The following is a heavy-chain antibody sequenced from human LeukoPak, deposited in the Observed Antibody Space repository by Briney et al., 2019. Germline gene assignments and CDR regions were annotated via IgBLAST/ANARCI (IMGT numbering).Heavy chain of an antibody. Sequence: ASVKVSCKASGGTFSSYAISWVRQAPGQGLEWMGWISAYNGNTNYAQKLQGRVTMTTDTSTSTAYMELRSLRSDDTAVYYCARAPGGFGDSVSWGDYWGQGTLVTVSS. CDR3: ARAPGGFGDSVSWGDY. D-gene: IGHD3-10*01. V-gene: IGHV1-18*01. CDR2: ISAYNGNT. CDR1: GGTFSSYA. J-gene: IGHJ4*02.